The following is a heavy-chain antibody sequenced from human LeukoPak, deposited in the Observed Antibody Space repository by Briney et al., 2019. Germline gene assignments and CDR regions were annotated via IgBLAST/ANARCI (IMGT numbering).Heavy chain of an antibody. CDR1: GFTFSSYD. Sequence: GGSLRLSCAASGFTFSSYDMSWVRQAPGKGLEWVSGFSGGDGSTSYADSVKGRFTISRDNSKNTLYLQMNSLRAEDTAVYYCAKGKVVPATIYDYWGQGTLVTVSS. J-gene: IGHJ4*02. D-gene: IGHD2-2*02. CDR2: FSGGDGST. CDR3: AKGKVVPATIYDY. V-gene: IGHV3-23*01.